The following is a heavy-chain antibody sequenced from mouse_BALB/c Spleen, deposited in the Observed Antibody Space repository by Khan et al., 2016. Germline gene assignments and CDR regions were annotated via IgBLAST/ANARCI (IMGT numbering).Heavy chain of an antibody. V-gene: IGHV6-6*02. CDR1: GFTFSNYW. Sequence: EVKLEVSGGGLVQPGGSMKLSCVASGFTFSNYWMNWVRQFPEKGLEWIAEIRLQSNNYATHYAESVKGRLTISRDDSKSSVYLQMNNLRPEDTGIYYCTRPFAYWGQGTLVTVSA. J-gene: IGHJ3*01. CDR2: IRLQSNNYAT. CDR3: TRPFAY.